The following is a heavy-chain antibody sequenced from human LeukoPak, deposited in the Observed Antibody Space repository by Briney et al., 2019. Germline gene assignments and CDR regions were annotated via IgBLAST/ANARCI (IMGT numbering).Heavy chain of an antibody. D-gene: IGHD2-21*02. J-gene: IGHJ4*02. V-gene: IGHV4-59*01. CDR1: GGSISSYF. CDR2: IYYSGST. CDR3: AREAYCGADCYSGFDC. Sequence: NSSETLSLTCTVSGGSISSYFWSWIRQPPKKGLEWIGYIYYSGSTNYNPSLKSRVTISVDTSKNQFSLKLSSVTAADTAVYYCAREAYCGADCYSGFDCWGQGTLVTVSS.